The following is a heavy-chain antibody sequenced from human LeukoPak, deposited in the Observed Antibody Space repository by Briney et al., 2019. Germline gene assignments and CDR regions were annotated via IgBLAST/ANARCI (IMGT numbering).Heavy chain of an antibody. CDR2: IYPGDSDT. D-gene: IGHD6-13*01. V-gene: IGHV5-51*01. CDR1: GYSFTSYW. J-gene: IGHJ4*02. CDR3: ARLRGSSWYWYYFDY. Sequence: GESLKISCKGSGYSFTSYWIGWVRQMPGEGLEWMGIIYPGDSDTRYSPSFQGQVTISADKSISTAYLQWSSLKASDTAMYYCARLRGSSWYWYYFDYWGQGTLVTVSS.